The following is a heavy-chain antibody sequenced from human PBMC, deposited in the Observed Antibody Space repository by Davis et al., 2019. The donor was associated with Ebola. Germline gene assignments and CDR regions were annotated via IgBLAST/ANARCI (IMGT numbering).Heavy chain of an antibody. J-gene: IGHJ4*02. Sequence: GESLMISCAASGFTFSSYAMHWVRQAPGKGLEWVAVISYDGSNKYYADSVKGRFTISRDNSKNTLYLQMNSLRAEDTAVYYCCKDYFDYWGQGTLVTVSS. CDR3: CKDYFDY. V-gene: IGHV3-30-3*01. D-gene: IGHD2/OR15-2a*01. CDR2: ISYDGSNK. CDR1: GFTFSSYA.